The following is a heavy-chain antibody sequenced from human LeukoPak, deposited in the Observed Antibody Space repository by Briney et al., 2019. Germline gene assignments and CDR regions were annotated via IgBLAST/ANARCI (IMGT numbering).Heavy chain of an antibody. V-gene: IGHV3-33*06. CDR2: IWYDGSNK. D-gene: IGHD3-22*01. Sequence: PGRSLRLSCAASGFTFSSYGMHWVRQAPGKGLEWVAVIWYDGSNKYYADSVKGRFTISRDNSKNTQYLQMNSLRAEDTAVYYCAKSYYDSSGHPHFDYWGQGTLVTVSS. CDR3: AKSYYDSSGHPHFDY. J-gene: IGHJ4*02. CDR1: GFTFSSYG.